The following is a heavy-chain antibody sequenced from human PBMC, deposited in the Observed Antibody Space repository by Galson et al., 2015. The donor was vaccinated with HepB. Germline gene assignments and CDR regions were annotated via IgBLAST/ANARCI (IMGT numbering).Heavy chain of an antibody. V-gene: IGHV3-74*01. D-gene: IGHD6-19*01. CDR3: AREFVAVAGRNSDSFDI. CDR1: GFTFSSYW. J-gene: IGHJ3*02. CDR2: INSDGTYV. Sequence: SLRLSCAASGFTFSSYWMHWVRRVPGKGLVWVSRINSDGTYVNYADSGQGRFTISRDNAKNTLTLRMDSLRVEDTAVYYCAREFVAVAGRNSDSFDIWGQGTLVTVSS.